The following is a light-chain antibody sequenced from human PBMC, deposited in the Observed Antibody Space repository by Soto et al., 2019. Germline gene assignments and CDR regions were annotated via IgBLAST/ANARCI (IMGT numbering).Light chain of an antibody. CDR1: ESVRTN. Sequence: ERVMTQSPATLSVSPGERATLSCRASESVRTNLAWYQQRPGQSPRLLIYGASTRASGVPARFSGSGSGTEFTLTISSLHSEDFAVYYCQQYNSWPPSFTFGQGTRLEIK. CDR2: GAS. CDR3: QQYNSWPPSFT. V-gene: IGKV3-15*01. J-gene: IGKJ5*01.